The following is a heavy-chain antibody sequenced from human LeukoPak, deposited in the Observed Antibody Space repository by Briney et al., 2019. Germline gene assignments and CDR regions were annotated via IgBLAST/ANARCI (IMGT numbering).Heavy chain of an antibody. V-gene: IGHV3-21*01. CDR3: AREWPVVPAAIGSFDY. CDR1: GFTFSSYS. CDR2: ISSSSSYI. D-gene: IGHD2-2*02. Sequence: AGGSLRLSCAASGFTFSSYSMNWVRQAPGKGLEWVPSISSSSSYIYYADSVKGRFTISRDNAKNSLYLQMNSLRAEDTAVYYCAREWPVVPAAIGSFDYWGQGTLVTVSS. J-gene: IGHJ4*02.